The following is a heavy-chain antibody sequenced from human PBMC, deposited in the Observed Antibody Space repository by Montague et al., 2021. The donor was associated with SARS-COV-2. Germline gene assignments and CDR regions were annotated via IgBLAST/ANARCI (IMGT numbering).Heavy chain of an antibody. Sequence: PALVKPTQTLTLTCTFSGFSLSISGVGVGWIRRPPGKALEWLALIYWDDDRRYSPSLKSRLTITKDTSKNQVVLTMTNMDPVDTATYYCAHLVGYGWGSYTDYWGQGTLVTVSS. CDR2: IYWDDDR. V-gene: IGHV2-5*02. CDR3: AHLVGYGWGSYTDY. D-gene: IGHD3-10*01. CDR1: GFSLSISGVG. J-gene: IGHJ4*02.